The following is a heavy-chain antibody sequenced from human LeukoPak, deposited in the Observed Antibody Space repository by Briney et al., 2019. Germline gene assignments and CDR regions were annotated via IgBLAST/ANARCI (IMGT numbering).Heavy chain of an antibody. CDR3: ARVSVVYGMDV. CDR1: GGSFSGYY. V-gene: IGHV4-59*01. Sequence: PSETLSLTCAVYGGSFSGYYWSWIRQPPGKGLEWIGYMYYTGSTNYNPSLKSRVTMSVDTSKTRFFLKLTSVTAADTALYYCARVSVVYGMDVWGQGTAVTVS. J-gene: IGHJ6*02. CDR2: MYYTGST.